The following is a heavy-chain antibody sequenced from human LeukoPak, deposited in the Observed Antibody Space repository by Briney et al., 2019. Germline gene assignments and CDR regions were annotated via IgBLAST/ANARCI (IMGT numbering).Heavy chain of an antibody. V-gene: IGHV3-23*01. CDR1: GFTFSSYA. CDR3: ARSPTAINGYFDP. D-gene: IGHD2-2*01. J-gene: IGHJ5*02. Sequence: GSLRLFCAASGFTFSSYAMSWVRQAPGKGLEWVSVISGGGGSTYYADSVKGRFTISRDNSKNNLYLQMYSLRAEDTAVYYCARSPTAINGYFDPWGQGTLVTVST. CDR2: ISGGGGST.